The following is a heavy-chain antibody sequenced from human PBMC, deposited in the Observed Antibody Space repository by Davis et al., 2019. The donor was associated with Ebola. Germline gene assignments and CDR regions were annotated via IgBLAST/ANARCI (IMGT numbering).Heavy chain of an antibody. V-gene: IGHV4-4*02. J-gene: IGHJ5*01. Sequence: MPSETLSLTCVVSGASVGSTKWWSWVRQPPGKGLEWIGEIYHSGDTNYNPSLKSRLTISPDKSKHQFFLNLTSVTAAGPAVYYCARETRSSWYGGWFDSWGQGTLVTVSS. D-gene: IGHD6-13*01. CDR2: IYHSGDT. CDR1: GASVGSTKW. CDR3: ARETRSSWYGGWFDS.